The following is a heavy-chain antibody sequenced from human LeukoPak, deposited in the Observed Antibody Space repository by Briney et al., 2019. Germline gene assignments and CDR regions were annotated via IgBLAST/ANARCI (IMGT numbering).Heavy chain of an antibody. CDR2: ISSSSSYK. CDR3: ARDRYYYGSPSGNAFDI. J-gene: IGHJ3*02. CDR1: GFTFSSYS. Sequence: GGSLRLSCVASGFTFSSYSMNWVRQAPGKGLEWVSSISSSSSYKYYADSVKGRFTISRDNAKNSLYLQMNSLRAEDTAVYYCARDRYYYGSPSGNAFDIWGQGTMVTVSS. D-gene: IGHD3-10*01. V-gene: IGHV3-21*01.